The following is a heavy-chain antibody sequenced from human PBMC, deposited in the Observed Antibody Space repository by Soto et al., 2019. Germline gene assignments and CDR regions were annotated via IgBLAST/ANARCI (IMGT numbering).Heavy chain of an antibody. CDR3: AKDHDAAAFTFGGVIVNWFDP. CDR1: GYTFTRYG. V-gene: IGHV1-18*04. Sequence: ASVKVSCKASGYTFTRYGIIWVRQAPGHGLEWMGWISTYNGNTNYAQKLQGRVTMTTDTSTTTAYMELRSLRSDDTAVYYCAKDHDAAAFTFGGVIVNWFDPWGQGTLVTVSS. J-gene: IGHJ5*02. CDR2: ISTYNGNT. D-gene: IGHD3-16*02.